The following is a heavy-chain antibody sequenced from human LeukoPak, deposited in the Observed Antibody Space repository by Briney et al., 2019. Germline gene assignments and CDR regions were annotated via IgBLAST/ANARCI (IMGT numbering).Heavy chain of an antibody. CDR3: AKGEGYYYYMDV. J-gene: IGHJ6*03. V-gene: IGHV3-33*06. D-gene: IGHD1-26*01. CDR1: GFTFISYV. Sequence: AVGSLRLSSAAPGFTFISYVIHWVRQAPGKGLGWVAVIWYGGSNKYYADSVQGRFNISRDNSKKPLYLQMKSLRDEDKAVYYCAKGEGYYYYMDVWGKGTTVTVSS. CDR2: IWYGGSNK.